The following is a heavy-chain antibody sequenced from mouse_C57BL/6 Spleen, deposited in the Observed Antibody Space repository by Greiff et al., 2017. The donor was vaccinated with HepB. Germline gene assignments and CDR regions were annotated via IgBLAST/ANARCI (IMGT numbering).Heavy chain of an antibody. CDR1: GYTFTDYY. J-gene: IGHJ4*01. Sequence: QVTLKESGAELVRPGASVKLSCKASGYTFTDYYINWVKQRPGQGLEWIARIYPGSGNTYYNEKFKGKATLTAEKSSSTAYMQLSSLTSEDSAVYFCARLRRRDYAMDYWGQGTSVTVSS. CDR3: ARLRRRDYAMDY. V-gene: IGHV1-76*01. D-gene: IGHD2-12*01. CDR2: IYPGSGNT.